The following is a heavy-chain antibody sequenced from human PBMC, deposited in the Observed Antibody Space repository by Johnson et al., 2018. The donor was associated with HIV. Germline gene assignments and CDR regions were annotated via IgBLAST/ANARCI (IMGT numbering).Heavy chain of an antibody. CDR3: ASTIDIVPTGRSYDAFDI. V-gene: IGHV3-72*01. D-gene: IGHD5-12*01. CDR1: GFTFSDHY. J-gene: IGHJ3*02. Sequence: VQLVESGGGLVQPGGSLRLSCAASGFTFSDHYMDWVRQAPGKGLEWVGRTRNKANTYATAYAASLKGSFTISRDDSTNTAYLQMNSLTPEDTAVYYWASTIDIVPTGRSYDAFDIWGQGTLVTVSS. CDR2: TRNKANTYAT.